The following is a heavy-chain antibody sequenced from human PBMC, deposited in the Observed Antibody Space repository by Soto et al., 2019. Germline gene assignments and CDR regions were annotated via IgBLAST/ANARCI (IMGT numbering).Heavy chain of an antibody. V-gene: IGHV3-30*02. Sequence: GGSLRPSCVGSGFIFSNNGMHWVRQTPGKGLEWVAFMSYDGSDTFYADSVKGRFTISRDNSKNTLFLHMGNLRPEDTAMYYCTIVRVADSALDHWGQGTLVTVSS. CDR1: GFIFSNNG. CDR3: TIVRVADSALDH. J-gene: IGHJ4*02. CDR2: MSYDGSDT. D-gene: IGHD3-10*02.